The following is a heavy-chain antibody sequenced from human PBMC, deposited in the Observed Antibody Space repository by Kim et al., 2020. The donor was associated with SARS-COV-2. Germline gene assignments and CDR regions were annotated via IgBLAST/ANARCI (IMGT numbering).Heavy chain of an antibody. CDR3: ARTVADSSGWYVHFDS. D-gene: IGHD6-19*01. CDR2: IDWDNDK. V-gene: IGHV2-70*11. CDR1: GFSLSTPTMC. Sequence: SGPTLVNPTQTLTLTCTFSGFSLSTPTMCVTWIRQPPGKALEWLARIDWDNDKYYSTSLKTRLTISEDTSKNQVVLTMTNMDPVDTATYYCARTVADSSGWYVHFDSWGQGTLVTVSS. J-gene: IGHJ4*02.